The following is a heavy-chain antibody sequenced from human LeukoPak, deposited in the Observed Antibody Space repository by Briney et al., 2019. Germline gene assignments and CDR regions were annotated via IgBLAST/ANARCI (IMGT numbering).Heavy chain of an antibody. Sequence: GGSLRLSCAASVFTFSSYAMSWVRQAPGKGLEWVSAISGSGGSTYYADSVKGRFTISGDNSKNTLYLQMNSLRAEDTAVYYCAKSSFSRPFGELKPWGQGTLVTVSS. CDR3: AKSSFSRPFGELKP. CDR1: VFTFSSYA. V-gene: IGHV3-23*01. D-gene: IGHD3-10*01. CDR2: ISGSGGST. J-gene: IGHJ4*02.